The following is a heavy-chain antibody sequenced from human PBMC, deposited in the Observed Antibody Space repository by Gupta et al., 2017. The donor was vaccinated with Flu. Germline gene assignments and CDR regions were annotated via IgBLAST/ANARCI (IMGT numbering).Heavy chain of an antibody. V-gene: IGHV4-39*01. CDR3: AGGVDYAAFDF. J-gene: IGHJ4*02. CDR1: SISTSNYY. CDR2: IYYSGTT. D-gene: IGHD2-2*01. Sequence: SISTSNYYWALIRQPPGKGLEWIGTIYYSGTTYYNPSLRSRATMSLDTSRNQFSLKVRSVXAXDTAVYXCAGGVDYAAFDFWGQGSLVTVSS.